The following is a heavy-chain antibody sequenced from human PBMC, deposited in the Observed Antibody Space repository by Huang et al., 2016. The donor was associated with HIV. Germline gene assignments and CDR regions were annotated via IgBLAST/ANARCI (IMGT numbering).Heavy chain of an antibody. Sequence: QQQLQQWGAGLLKPSETLSLTCAVYGGSFTNYYWGWIRQPPGKGLEWIGEINNGGRTQYSPSLKSRGTLSLDTSKNQVSLKRTSVSAADTAVYYGVRGPRYVSADWYARLRNYWFFDLWGRGSMVSVSS. D-gene: IGHD3-9*01. V-gene: IGHV4-34*01. J-gene: IGHJ2*01. CDR2: INNGGRT. CDR3: VRGPRYVSADWYARLRNYWFFDL. CDR1: GGSFTNYY.